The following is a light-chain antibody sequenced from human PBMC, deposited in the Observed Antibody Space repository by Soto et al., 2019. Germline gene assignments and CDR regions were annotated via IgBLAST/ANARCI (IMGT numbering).Light chain of an antibody. CDR1: QSVSSN. J-gene: IGKJ1*01. Sequence: EIEMTQSPATLSVSPGERATISCRASQSVSSNLAWYQQKPGQAPRLLIYGASTRDTGIPARFSGSGSGTEFTLTISSLQSEDFAVYYCQQYNNWPPWTFGQGTKVEIK. CDR3: QQYNNWPPWT. CDR2: GAS. V-gene: IGKV3-15*01.